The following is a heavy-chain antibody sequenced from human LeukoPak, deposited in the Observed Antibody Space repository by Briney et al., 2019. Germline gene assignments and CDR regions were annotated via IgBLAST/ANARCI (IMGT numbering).Heavy chain of an antibody. CDR3: ARSIPPDY. Sequence: NPGGSLRLSCAASGFTFRTYSMNWVRQAPGKGLEWVSCISSSSSYIYYADSLKGRFTISRDNAKNSLYLQMNSLRAEDTAVYYCARSIPPDYWGQGTLVTVSS. CDR1: GFTFRTYS. J-gene: IGHJ4*02. D-gene: IGHD2/OR15-2a*01. CDR2: ISSSSSYI. V-gene: IGHV3-21*01.